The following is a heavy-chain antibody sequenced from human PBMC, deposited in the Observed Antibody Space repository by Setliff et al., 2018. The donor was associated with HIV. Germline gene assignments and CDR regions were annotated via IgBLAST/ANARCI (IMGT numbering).Heavy chain of an antibody. CDR3: ARGGRSDGYHIAS. Sequence: SETLSLTCSVSGGSVGSGSYYWSWIRQSPGKGLEWLGYIYYSGSTTYNPSLKSRVTISVDTSKNQFSLTLTSVTAADTAVYYCARGGRSDGYHIASWGQGILVTVSS. V-gene: IGHV4-61*01. D-gene: IGHD2-15*01. J-gene: IGHJ4*02. CDR1: GGSVGSGSYY. CDR2: IYYSGST.